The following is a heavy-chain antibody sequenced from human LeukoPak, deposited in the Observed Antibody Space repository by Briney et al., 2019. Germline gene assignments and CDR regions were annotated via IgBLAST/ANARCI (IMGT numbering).Heavy chain of an antibody. V-gene: IGHV1-18*01. Sequence: ASVKVSCKASGYTFTSYGISWVRQAPGQGLEWMGWISAYNGNTNYAQKLQGRVTMTTDTSTSTAYMELRSLRSDDTAVYYCARDQRITMVRGVIAGQTYFDYWGQGTLVTVSS. CDR3: ARDQRITMVRGVIAGQTYFDY. D-gene: IGHD3-10*01. J-gene: IGHJ4*02. CDR2: ISAYNGNT. CDR1: GYTFTSYG.